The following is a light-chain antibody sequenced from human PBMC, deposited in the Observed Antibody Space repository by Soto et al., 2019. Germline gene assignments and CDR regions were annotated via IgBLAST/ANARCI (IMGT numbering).Light chain of an antibody. Sequence: QSVLTQPASVSGSPGQSITISCTGTSSDVGSYNLVSWYQQHPGKAPKLMIYEVSKRPSGVSNRFSGSKSGNTASLTISGLQAEDEADYYCCSYAGRSPYVFGSGTKVTV. CDR3: CSYAGRSPYV. J-gene: IGLJ1*01. V-gene: IGLV2-23*02. CDR1: SSDVGSYNL. CDR2: EVS.